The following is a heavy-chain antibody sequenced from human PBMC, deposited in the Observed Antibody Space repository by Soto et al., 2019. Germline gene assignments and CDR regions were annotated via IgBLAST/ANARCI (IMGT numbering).Heavy chain of an antibody. CDR1: GGSISTSNW. D-gene: IGHD6-13*01. Sequence: QVQLQESGPGLVKPSGTLSLTCAVSGGSISTSNWWRWVRQPPGKGLEWIGEVYRTGSTNYNPSLESRVIVSLDKSKNQFSLKLTSVTAADTAVYYCSRARATIAAAAIFDCWGQGNLVTVSS. V-gene: IGHV4-4*02. J-gene: IGHJ4*02. CDR2: VYRTGST. CDR3: SRARATIAAAAIFDC.